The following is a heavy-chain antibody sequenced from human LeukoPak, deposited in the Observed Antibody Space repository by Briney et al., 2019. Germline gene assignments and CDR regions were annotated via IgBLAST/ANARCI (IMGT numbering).Heavy chain of an antibody. D-gene: IGHD3-22*01. CDR1: GYTFTSYA. Sequence: ASVEVSCKASGYTFTSYAMHWVRQAPGQRLEWMGWINAGNGNTKYSQKFQGRVTITRDTSASTAYMELSSLRSEDTAVYYCAREFDSSGYYYYGMDVWGQGTTVTVSS. CDR3: AREFDSSGYYYYGMDV. J-gene: IGHJ6*02. V-gene: IGHV1-3*01. CDR2: INAGNGNT.